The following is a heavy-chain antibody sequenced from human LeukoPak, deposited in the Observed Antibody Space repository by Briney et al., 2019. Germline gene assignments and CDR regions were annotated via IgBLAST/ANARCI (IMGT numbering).Heavy chain of an antibody. D-gene: IGHD3-3*01. CDR1: GFTFSSYG. J-gene: IGHJ4*02. Sequence: PGGSLRLSCAASGFTFSSYGMHWARQAPGKGLEWVAFIRYDGSNKYYADSVKGRFTISRDNSKNTLYLQMNSLRAEDTAVYYCAKSRTVWSGYYCDYWGQGTLVTVSS. CDR2: IRYDGSNK. V-gene: IGHV3-30*02. CDR3: AKSRTVWSGYYCDY.